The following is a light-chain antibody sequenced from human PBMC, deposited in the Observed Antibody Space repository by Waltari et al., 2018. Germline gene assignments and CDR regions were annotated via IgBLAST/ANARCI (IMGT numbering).Light chain of an antibody. V-gene: IGKV1-5*03. CDR2: KAS. CDR3: QQYNSYPWT. Sequence: DIKITQSPSTLSASVGDRVTITCRASQSISSWLAWYQQKPGKAPKLLIYKASSLESGVPSRFSGSGSGTEFTLTISSLQPDDFATYYCQQYNSYPWTFGQGTKVEIK. J-gene: IGKJ1*01. CDR1: QSISSW.